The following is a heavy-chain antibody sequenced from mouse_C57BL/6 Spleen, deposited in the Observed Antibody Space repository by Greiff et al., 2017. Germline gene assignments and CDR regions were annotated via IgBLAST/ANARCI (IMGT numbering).Heavy chain of an antibody. Sequence: EVKLMESGGGLVQPGGSLSLSCAASGFTFTDYYMSWVRQPPGKALEWLGFIRNKANGYTTEYSASVKGRFTISRDNSQSILYLQMNALRAEDSATYYCARDSSGRFDYWGQGTTLTVSS. CDR2: IRNKANGYTT. CDR1: GFTFTDYY. V-gene: IGHV7-3*01. D-gene: IGHD3-2*02. J-gene: IGHJ2*01. CDR3: ARDSSGRFDY.